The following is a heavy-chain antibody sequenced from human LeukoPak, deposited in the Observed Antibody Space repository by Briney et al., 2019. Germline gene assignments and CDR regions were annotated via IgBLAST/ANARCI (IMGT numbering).Heavy chain of an antibody. CDR2: ISDDSNYI. CDR1: GFTFSSYS. J-gene: IGHJ4*02. D-gene: IGHD2-2*01. Sequence: GGSLRLSCAASGFTFSSYSMSWVRQAPGKGLEWVSSISDDSNYIYYADLVEGRFTISRDNAKNSLYLQMNSLRAEDTAVYYCANHLACGSTSCPPFDYWGQGTLVTVSS. V-gene: IGHV3-21*01. CDR3: ANHLACGSTSCPPFDY.